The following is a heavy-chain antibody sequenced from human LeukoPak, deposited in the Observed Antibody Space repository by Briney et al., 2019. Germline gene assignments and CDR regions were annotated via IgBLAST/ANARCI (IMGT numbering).Heavy chain of an antibody. CDR3: ARRAYDILTGYYGSDY. CDR1: GYTFTSYY. D-gene: IGHD3-9*01. Sequence: ASVKVSCKASGYTFTSYYMHWVRQAPGQGLEWMGIINPSGGSTSYAQKFQGRVTMTRDTSTSTVYMELSSLRSDDTAVYYCARRAYDILTGYYGSDYWGQGTLVTVSS. J-gene: IGHJ4*02. CDR2: INPSGGST. V-gene: IGHV1-46*01.